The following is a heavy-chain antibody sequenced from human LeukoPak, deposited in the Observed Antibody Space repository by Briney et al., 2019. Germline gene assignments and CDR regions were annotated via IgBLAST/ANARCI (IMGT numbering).Heavy chain of an antibody. CDR3: ARDRITMVRGVIGAFDI. Sequence: SETLSLTCTVSGGSISSYYWSWIRQPAGKGLEWIGRIYTSGSTNYNPSLKSRVTMSVDTSKNQFSLKLSSVTAADTAVYYCARDRITMVRGVIGAFDIWGQGTMVTVSS. V-gene: IGHV4-4*07. D-gene: IGHD3-10*01. CDR1: GGSISSYY. J-gene: IGHJ3*02. CDR2: IYTSGST.